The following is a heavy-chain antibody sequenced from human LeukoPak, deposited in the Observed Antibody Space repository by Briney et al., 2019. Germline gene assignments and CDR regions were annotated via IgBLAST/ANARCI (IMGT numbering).Heavy chain of an antibody. CDR1: GGSFNNNH. Sequence: SETLSLTCTVSGGSFNNNHWSWIRQPPGKGLEWIGDMFAIGSPSYNPSLKSRVSISVNTSENQFSPRLTSVTAADTAMYYCARGNPMPDYWGQGTLVTVSS. J-gene: IGHJ4*02. CDR2: MFAIGSP. D-gene: IGHD2-2*01. V-gene: IGHV4-4*08. CDR3: ARGNPMPDY.